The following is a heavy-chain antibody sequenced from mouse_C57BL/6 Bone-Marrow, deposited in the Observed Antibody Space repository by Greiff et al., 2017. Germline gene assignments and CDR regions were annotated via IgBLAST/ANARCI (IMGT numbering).Heavy chain of an antibody. CDR1: GYSITSGYY. Sequence: EESGPGLVKPSQSLSLTCSVTGYSITSGYYWNWIRQFPGNKLEWMGYISYDGSNNYNPSLKNRISITRDTSKNQFFLKLNSVTTEDTATYYCARGDYGSSYERWFAYWGQGTLVTVSA. CDR3: ARGDYGSSYERWFAY. V-gene: IGHV3-6*01. D-gene: IGHD1-1*01. J-gene: IGHJ3*01. CDR2: ISYDGSN.